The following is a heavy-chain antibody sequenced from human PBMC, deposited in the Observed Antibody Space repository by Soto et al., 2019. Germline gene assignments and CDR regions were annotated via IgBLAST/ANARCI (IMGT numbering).Heavy chain of an antibody. D-gene: IGHD2-15*01. J-gene: IGHJ4*02. V-gene: IGHV3-7*01. CDR2: IKEDGSEK. Sequence: GGSLRLSCAASGFTFSSYEMNWVRQAPGKGLEWASYIKEDGSEKHYVDSVKGRFTISRDNAKNSLYLQMNSLRVEDTAVYFCSRDVVVGAKALNYWGQGALVTVSS. CDR3: SRDVVVGAKALNY. CDR1: GFTFSSYE.